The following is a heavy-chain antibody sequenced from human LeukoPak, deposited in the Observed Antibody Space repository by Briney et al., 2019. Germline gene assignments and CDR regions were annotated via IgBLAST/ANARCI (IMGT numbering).Heavy chain of an antibody. CDR3: ARDRRVDYYYYMDV. V-gene: IGHV3-7*01. D-gene: IGHD2-15*01. Sequence: PGGSLRVSCAASGFIFRTYWMSWVRQAPGKGLEWVANIKQDGSEKYYVDSVKGRFTISRDNAKNSLYLQMNSLRAEDTAVYYCARDRRVDYYYYMDVWGKGTTVTLCS. CDR1: GFIFRTYW. CDR2: IKQDGSEK. J-gene: IGHJ6*03.